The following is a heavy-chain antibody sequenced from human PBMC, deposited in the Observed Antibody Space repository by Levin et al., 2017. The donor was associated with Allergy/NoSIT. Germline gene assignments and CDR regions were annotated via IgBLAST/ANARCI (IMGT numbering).Heavy chain of an antibody. CDR1: GFTFSSYW. CDR3: ARAFGESGYCSSTSCPFDY. V-gene: IGHV3-74*01. Sequence: GGSLRLSCAASGFTFSSYWMHWVRQAPGKGLVWVSRINSDGSSTSYADSVKGRFTISRDNAKNTLYLQMNSLRAEDTAVYYCARAFGESGYCSSTSCPFDYWGQGTLVTVSS. D-gene: IGHD2-2*01. J-gene: IGHJ4*02. CDR2: INSDGSST.